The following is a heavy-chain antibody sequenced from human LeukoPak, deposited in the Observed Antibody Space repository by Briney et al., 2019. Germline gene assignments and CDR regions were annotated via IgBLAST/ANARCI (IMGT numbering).Heavy chain of an antibody. Sequence: PSETLSLTCTVSGGSISTYYWSWIRQPPGKGLEWIGYIYYTGNTNSNPPLKSRVTISVDTSKNQFSLNLSSVTAADTAVYYCARGNSSWYFDYWGQGTLVTVSS. D-gene: IGHD6-13*01. V-gene: IGHV4-59*08. CDR1: GGSISTYY. J-gene: IGHJ4*02. CDR3: ARGNSSWYFDY. CDR2: IYYTGNT.